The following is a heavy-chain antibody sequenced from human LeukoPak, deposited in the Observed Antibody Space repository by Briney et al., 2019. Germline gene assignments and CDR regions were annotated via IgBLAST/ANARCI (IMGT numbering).Heavy chain of an antibody. CDR1: GFIFSSYS. D-gene: IGHD3-3*01. CDR3: AREEGYYDFWSGYFPGYFDY. Sequence: GGSLRLSCAASGFIFSSYSMNWVRQAPGKGLEWVSPISSSSSYIYYADSVKGRFTIPRDNAKNSLYLQMNSLRAEDTAVYYCAREEGYYDFWSGYFPGYFDYWGQGTLVTVSS. J-gene: IGHJ4*02. V-gene: IGHV3-21*01. CDR2: ISSSSSYI.